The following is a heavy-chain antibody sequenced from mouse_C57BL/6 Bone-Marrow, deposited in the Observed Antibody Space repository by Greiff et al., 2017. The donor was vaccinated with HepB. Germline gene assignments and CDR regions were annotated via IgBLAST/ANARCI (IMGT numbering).Heavy chain of an antibody. CDR1: GFTFSSYG. Sequence: EVQVVESGGDLVKPGGSLKLSCAASGFTFSSYGMSWVRQTPDKRLEWVATISSGGSYTYYPDSVKGRFTISRDNAKNTLYLQMGSLKSEDTAMYYCARHGDYWGQGTTLTVSS. V-gene: IGHV5-6*01. J-gene: IGHJ2*01. CDR3: ARHGDY. CDR2: ISSGGSYT.